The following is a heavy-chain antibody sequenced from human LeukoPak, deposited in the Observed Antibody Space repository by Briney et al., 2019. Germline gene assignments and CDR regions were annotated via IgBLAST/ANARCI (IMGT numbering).Heavy chain of an antibody. D-gene: IGHD3-3*01. V-gene: IGHV1-2*02. J-gene: IGHJ4*02. Sequence: ASVKVSCKASGYTFTGYYMHWVRQVPGQGLEWMGWINPNSGGTNYAQKFQGRVTMTRDTSISTAYMELSRLRSDDTAVYYCARVRADFWSGYCDYWGQGTLVTVSS. CDR2: INPNSGGT. CDR3: ARVRADFWSGYCDY. CDR1: GYTFTGYY.